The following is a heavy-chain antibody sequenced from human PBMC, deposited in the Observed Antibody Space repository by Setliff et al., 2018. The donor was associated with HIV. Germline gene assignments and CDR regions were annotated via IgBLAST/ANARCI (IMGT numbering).Heavy chain of an antibody. CDR1: GGSLSSSSYY. CDR3: ARGARALGGDAFDI. J-gene: IGHJ3*02. V-gene: IGHV4-39*07. Sequence: LSLTCAVSGGSLSSSSYYWGWIRQPPGKGLEWIGSIYYSGGTYYNPSLKSRVTISVDTSKNQFSLRLSSVTAADTDVYYCARGARALGGDAFDIWGQGTMVTVSS. D-gene: IGHD1-26*01. CDR2: IYYSGGT.